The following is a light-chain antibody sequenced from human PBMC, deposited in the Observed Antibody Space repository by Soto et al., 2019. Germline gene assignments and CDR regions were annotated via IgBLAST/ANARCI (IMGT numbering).Light chain of an antibody. CDR3: QHYNSYPEA. CDR1: QTISSW. J-gene: IGKJ1*01. CDR2: KAS. Sequence: DIQMTQSPSTLSGSVGDRVTITCRASQTISSWLAWYQQKPGKAPKLLIYKASTLKSGVPSRFSGSGSGTEFTLTISSLQPDDFETDDCQHYNSYPEAFGQGTKVDIK. V-gene: IGKV1-5*03.